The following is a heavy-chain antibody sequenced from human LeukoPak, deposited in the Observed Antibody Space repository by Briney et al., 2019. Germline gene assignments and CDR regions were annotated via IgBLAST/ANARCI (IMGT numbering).Heavy chain of an antibody. CDR1: GYTFTSYD. CDR2: MNPNSGNT. Sequence: GASVKVSCKASGYTFTSYDINWVRQATGQGLEWMGWMNPNSGNTGYAQKFQGRVTMTRNTSISTAYMELSSLRSEDTAVYYCARGRVGIAAAGTRRRYYYYMDVWGQGTPVTVSS. CDR3: ARGRVGIAAAGTRRRYYYYMDV. J-gene: IGHJ6*03. D-gene: IGHD6-13*01. V-gene: IGHV1-8*01.